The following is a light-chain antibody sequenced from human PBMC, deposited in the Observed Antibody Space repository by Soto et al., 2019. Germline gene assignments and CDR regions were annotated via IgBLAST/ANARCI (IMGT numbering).Light chain of an antibody. CDR2: AAT. J-gene: IGKJ2*01. CDR3: QQPGT. CDR1: EILSSSY. V-gene: IGKV3-20*01. Sequence: EIVLTQSPGTLSLSPGERATLSCRASEILSSSYLVWYQQKPRQAPMLLIYAATRRATGIPDRFSGSGSATEYTLAINTFEPEDFPVYYCQQPGTFGQGTKLEIK.